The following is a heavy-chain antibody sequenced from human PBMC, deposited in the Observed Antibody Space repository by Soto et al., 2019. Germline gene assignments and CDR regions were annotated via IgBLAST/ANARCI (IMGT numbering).Heavy chain of an antibody. CDR1: GGSFSSFG. CDR2: IIPVFGRP. V-gene: IGHV1-69*13. J-gene: IGHJ1*01. CDR3: AREGSGYNL. Sequence: ASVKVSCKASGGSFSSFGSSWVRQAPGQGLEWMGGIIPVFGRPNYAQRFRGRITITADESTNTVYLELIDLRSEDTAVYYCAREGSGYNLWRQVTQVTVSS. D-gene: IGHD5-12*01.